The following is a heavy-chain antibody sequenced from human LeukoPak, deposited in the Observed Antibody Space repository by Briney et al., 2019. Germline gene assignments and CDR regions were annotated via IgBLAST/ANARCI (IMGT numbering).Heavy chain of an antibody. Sequence: GTLSLTCAVSGGSINSNNWWSWVRQAPGKGLEWISYISAGSDYIYYADSVKGRFTISRDNAKKSVSLQMNSLRAEDTAVYYCARWGLGPSFDYWGQGNLVTVAS. CDR1: GGSINSNN. CDR3: ARWGLGPSFDY. D-gene: IGHD1-26*01. CDR2: ISAGSDYI. V-gene: IGHV3-21*05. J-gene: IGHJ4*02.